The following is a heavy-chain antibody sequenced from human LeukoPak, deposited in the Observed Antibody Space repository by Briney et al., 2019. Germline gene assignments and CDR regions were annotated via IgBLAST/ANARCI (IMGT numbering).Heavy chain of an antibody. D-gene: IGHD6-13*01. V-gene: IGHV4-31*03. CDR2: IYYSGST. CDR1: GGSISSGGYY. Sequence: SETLSLTCTVSGGSISSGGYYWSWIRQHPGKGLEWIGYIYYSGSTYYNPSLKSRVTISVDTSKNRFSLKLSSVTAADTAVYYCAREGMSSSWLPFDYWGQGTLVTVSS. CDR3: AREGMSSSWLPFDY. J-gene: IGHJ4*02.